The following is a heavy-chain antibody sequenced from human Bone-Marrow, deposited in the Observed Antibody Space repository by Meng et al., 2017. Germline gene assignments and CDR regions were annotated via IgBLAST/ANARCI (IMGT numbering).Heavy chain of an antibody. Sequence: QVQLQESGPGLVKPSGTPARSCVVSGGSISSIDWWSWVRQPPGKGLEWIGEIYHGGDTNYNPSLKSRVTIAIDKSKNQFSLKLSSVTAADTAVYYCASWIYSCGWQWGQGALVTVSS. CDR1: GGSISSIDW. J-gene: IGHJ4*02. CDR2: IYHGGDT. D-gene: IGHD6-19*01. CDR3: ASWIYSCGWQ. V-gene: IGHV4/OR15-8*02.